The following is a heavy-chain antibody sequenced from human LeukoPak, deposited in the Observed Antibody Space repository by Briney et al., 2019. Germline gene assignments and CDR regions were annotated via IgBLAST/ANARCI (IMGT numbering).Heavy chain of an antibody. CDR2: LYPGGNKA. CDR1: GLTLTTIY. CDR3: ASEVPRTSRFDH. D-gene: IGHD2-8*01. V-gene: IGHV1-46*01. J-gene: IGHJ4*02. Sequence: ASVKVSCKASGLTLTTIYMHWVRQAPGQGLEWVAVLYPGGNKAIYAQRFQGRFTMTRDTSTNTVYMEVTSLASEDTAIYYCASEVPRTSRFDHWGQGTLVTVSS.